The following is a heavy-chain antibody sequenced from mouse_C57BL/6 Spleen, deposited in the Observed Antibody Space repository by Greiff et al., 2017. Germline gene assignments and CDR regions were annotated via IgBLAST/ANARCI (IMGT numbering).Heavy chain of an antibody. CDR2: IYPGDGAT. V-gene: IGHV1-82*01. D-gene: IGHD1-1*01. CDR3: ARGPYYYGSSYAMDY. CDR1: GYAFSSSW. J-gene: IGHJ4*01. Sequence: VKLMESGPELVKPGASVKISCKASGYAFSSSWMNWVKQRPGKGLEWIGRIYPGDGATNYNGKFKGKATLTADKSSRTAYMQLSSLTSEDSAVYFCARGPYYYGSSYAMDYWGQGTSVTVSS.